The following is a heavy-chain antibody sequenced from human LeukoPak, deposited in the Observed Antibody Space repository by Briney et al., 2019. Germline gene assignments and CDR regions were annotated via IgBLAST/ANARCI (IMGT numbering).Heavy chain of an antibody. J-gene: IGHJ6*03. Sequence: SVKVSCKASGGTFSSYAISWVRQAPGQGLEWMGEIIPIFGTANYAQKFQGRVTITTDESTSTAYMELSSLRSEDTALYYCARDSYSSSRHYYYYYMDVWGKGTTVTVSS. CDR3: ARDSYSSSRHYYYYYMDV. D-gene: IGHD6-13*01. CDR1: GGTFSSYA. CDR2: IIPIFGTA. V-gene: IGHV1-69*05.